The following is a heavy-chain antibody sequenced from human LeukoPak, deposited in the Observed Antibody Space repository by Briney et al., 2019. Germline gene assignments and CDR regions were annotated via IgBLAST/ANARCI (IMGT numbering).Heavy chain of an antibody. J-gene: IGHJ6*02. CDR2: IYSGGST. V-gene: IGHV3-53*01. CDR1: GFTVRSNY. CDR3: ARDLYSSSWYWNGMDV. Sequence: GSLRLPCAASGFTVRSNYMSWVRQAPGKGLEWVSIIYSGGSTYYADSVKGRFTISRDNSKNTLYLQINNLRAEDTAVYYCARDLYSSSWYWNGMDVWGQGTTVTVSS. D-gene: IGHD6-13*01.